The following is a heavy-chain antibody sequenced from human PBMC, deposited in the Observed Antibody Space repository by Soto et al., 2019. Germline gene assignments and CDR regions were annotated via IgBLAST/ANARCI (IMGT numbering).Heavy chain of an antibody. CDR1: NFFISSSW. CDR3: TSARSSVEPGGFVEF. D-gene: IGHD2-15*01. J-gene: IGHJ4*02. CDR2: IKGDGSVR. Sequence: EVQLEESGGGLVQPGGSLRLSCTASNFFISSSWMSWVRQAPGKGLEWVANIKGDGSVRRYVESVKGRFTISRDNVKNSVYLQMNSLRADDTAVYYCTSARSSVEPGGFVEFWGQGTLVTVSS. V-gene: IGHV3-7*03.